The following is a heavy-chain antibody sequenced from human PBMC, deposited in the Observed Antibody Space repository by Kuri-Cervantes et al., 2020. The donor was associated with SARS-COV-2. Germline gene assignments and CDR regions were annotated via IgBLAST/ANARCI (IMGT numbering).Heavy chain of an antibody. D-gene: IGHD2-21*02. CDR3: AKPGGGDAGFEYWFDP. V-gene: IGHV4-39*01. CDR2: VFYRGAT. CDR1: GGSINNYNSY. J-gene: IGHJ5*02. Sequence: SETLSLTCTVSGGSINNYNSYWAWIRQSPGKGLEWIGTVFYRGATYFNPSLKSRITISMDTSKNQFSLKLNSVTSADTAVYYCAKPGGGDAGFEYWFDPWGPGTLVTVSS.